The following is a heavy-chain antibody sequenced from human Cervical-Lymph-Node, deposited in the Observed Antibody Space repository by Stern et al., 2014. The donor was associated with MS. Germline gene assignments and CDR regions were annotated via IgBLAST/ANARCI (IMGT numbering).Heavy chain of an antibody. Sequence: QLQLQESGPGVVKPSETLSLTCTVSGVSISSSFYWAWIRQPPGKGLEWIATIHFSGRTYYNPSFKSRVTTSLDPSNNQFSLQVTSLTAADTAVYYCATPEMTTVESWYFNVWGRGTLVTVSS. CDR2: IHFSGRT. CDR1: GVSISSSFY. J-gene: IGHJ2*01. CDR3: ATPEMTTVESWYFNV. V-gene: IGHV4-39*01. D-gene: IGHD4-23*01.